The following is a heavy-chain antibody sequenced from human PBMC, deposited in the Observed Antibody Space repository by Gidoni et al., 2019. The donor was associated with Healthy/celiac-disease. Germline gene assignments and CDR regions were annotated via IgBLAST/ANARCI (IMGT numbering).Heavy chain of an antibody. CDR1: GFPLSSYG. CDR3: ARDKGYYDSSGYYYGRGAFDI. V-gene: IGHV3-33*01. CDR2: IWDDGSNK. Sequence: QVQLVESGGGVVQPGRSLRLSCAASGFPLSSYGMQWVRQAPGKGLAWVAVIWDDGSNKYYADSVKGRFTISRDNSKNTLYLQMNSLRAEDTAVYYCARDKGYYDSSGYYYGRGAFDIWGQGTMVTVSS. D-gene: IGHD3-22*01. J-gene: IGHJ3*02.